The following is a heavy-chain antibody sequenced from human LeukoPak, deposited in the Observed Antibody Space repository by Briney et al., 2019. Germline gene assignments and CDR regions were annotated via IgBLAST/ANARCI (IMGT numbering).Heavy chain of an antibody. V-gene: IGHV1-69*01. CDR3: ARAPPMAAAGTYFDY. CDR1: GGAFSSYA. Sequence: GSSVKVSCKASGGAFSSYAISWVRQAPGQGLEWMGGIIPIFGTANYAQKFQGRATITADESTSTAYMELSSLRSEDTAVYYCARAPPMAAAGTYFDYWGQGTLVTVSS. CDR2: IIPIFGTA. J-gene: IGHJ4*02. D-gene: IGHD6-13*01.